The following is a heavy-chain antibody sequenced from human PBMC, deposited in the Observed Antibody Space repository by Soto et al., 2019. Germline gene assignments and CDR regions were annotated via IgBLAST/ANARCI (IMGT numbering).Heavy chain of an antibody. D-gene: IGHD4-17*01. CDR3: ARGAVTRQHFYYGFDV. V-gene: IGHV3-11*06. Sequence: GGSLRLSCAASGFTFSESFMSWIRQAPGKGLEWVSSISTTSTFTDYAASLKGRVTVSRDNSRNALFLQLDSLRDEDTAVYFCARGAVTRQHFYYGFDVWGQGTTVTVSS. CDR2: ISTTSTFT. J-gene: IGHJ6*02. CDR1: GFTFSESF.